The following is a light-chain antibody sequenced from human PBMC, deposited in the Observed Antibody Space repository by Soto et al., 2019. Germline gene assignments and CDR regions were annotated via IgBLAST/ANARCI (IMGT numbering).Light chain of an antibody. J-gene: IGLJ2*01. V-gene: IGLV2-23*01. CDR2: EDT. Sequence: QSALTQPASVSGSPGQLITISCTGTFSDVGSYNLVSWYQQHPGKAPKLMIYEDTKRPSGVSNRFSGSKSGYTASLTISGLQAEDEADYYCCSYAGSSTVVFGGGTKLTVL. CDR3: CSYAGSSTVV. CDR1: FSDVGSYNL.